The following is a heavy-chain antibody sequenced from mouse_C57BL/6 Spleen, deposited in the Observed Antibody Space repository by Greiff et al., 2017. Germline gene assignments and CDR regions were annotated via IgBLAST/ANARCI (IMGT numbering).Heavy chain of an antibody. CDR2: IYPGSGST. CDR3: ASHDTTVVDYFDY. V-gene: IGHV1-55*01. D-gene: IGHD1-1*01. Sequence: QVQLQQPGAELVKPGASVKMSCKASGYTFTSYWITWVKQRPGQGLEWIGDIYPGSGSTNYNEKFKSKAKLTVDTSSSTAYRQLSSLTSEDSAVYYRASHDTTVVDYFDYWGQGTTLTVSS. CDR1: GYTFTSYW. J-gene: IGHJ2*01.